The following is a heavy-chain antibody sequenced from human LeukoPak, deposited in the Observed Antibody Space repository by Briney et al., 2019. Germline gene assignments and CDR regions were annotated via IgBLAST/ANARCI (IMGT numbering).Heavy chain of an antibody. CDR3: ARGGSYLSAFDI. J-gene: IGHJ3*02. CDR2: ISGSGGST. V-gene: IGHV3-23*01. CDR1: AFTFSIYA. D-gene: IGHD1-26*01. Sequence: GGSLRLSCAASAFTFSIYAMSWVRQAPGKGLGWVSTISGSGGSTHYADSVKGRFTISRDNSKNTLYLQMNSLRAEDTAVYYCARGGSYLSAFDIWGQGTMVTVSS.